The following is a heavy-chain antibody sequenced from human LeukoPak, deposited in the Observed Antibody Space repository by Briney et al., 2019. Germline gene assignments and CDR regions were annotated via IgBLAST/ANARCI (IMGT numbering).Heavy chain of an antibody. Sequence: GGSLRLSCAASGFTFSGYAMNWVRQAPGKGLEWVSHIYSSDTTYADSVKGRFTISRDNAKNSLYLQMDSLRDEDTAVYYCARDLHYALDFWGQGTMVTVSS. CDR3: ARDLHYALDF. D-gene: IGHD3-10*01. CDR1: GFTFSGYA. V-gene: IGHV3-48*02. CDR2: IYSSDTT. J-gene: IGHJ3*01.